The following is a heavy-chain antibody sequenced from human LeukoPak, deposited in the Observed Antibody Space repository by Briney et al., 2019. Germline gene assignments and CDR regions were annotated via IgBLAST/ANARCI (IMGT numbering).Heavy chain of an antibody. CDR1: GYTFTSYG. Sequence: GASVKVSCKASGYTFTSYGISWVRQAPGQGLEWMGWISAYNGNANYAQKLQGRVTMTTDTSTSTAYMELRSLRSDDTAVYYCARIKQQLVGWWFDPWGQGTLVTVSS. V-gene: IGHV1-18*01. CDR3: ARIKQQLVGWWFDP. J-gene: IGHJ5*02. D-gene: IGHD6-13*01. CDR2: ISAYNGNA.